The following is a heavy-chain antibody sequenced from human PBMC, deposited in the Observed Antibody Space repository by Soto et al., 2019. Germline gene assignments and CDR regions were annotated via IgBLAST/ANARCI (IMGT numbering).Heavy chain of an antibody. J-gene: IGHJ5*02. V-gene: IGHV6-1*01. D-gene: IGHD2-2*02. CDR2: TYYRSKWYN. CDR1: GDSVSSNSAA. CDR3: ARGDCSSTSCYRYWFDP. Sequence: LSLTCAISGDSVSSNSAAWNWIRQCPSRCLEWLGRTYYRSKWYNDYAVSVKSRITINPDTSKNQFSLQLNSVTPEDTAVYYCARGDCSSTSCYRYWFDPWVQGTLVTVSS.